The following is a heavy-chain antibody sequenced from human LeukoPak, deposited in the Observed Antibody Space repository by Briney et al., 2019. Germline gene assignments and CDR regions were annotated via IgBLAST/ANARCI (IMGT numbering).Heavy chain of an antibody. Sequence: GGSLRLSCAASGFTFSNYAMSWVRQAPGKGLEWVSGISVGGGNTYYADSVKGRFTISRDNSKNTLYVQMNSLRAEDTAVYYCAKDTIRTMRRFDYWGQGTLVTVSS. CDR2: ISVGGGNT. V-gene: IGHV3-23*01. CDR1: GFTFSNYA. J-gene: IGHJ4*02. CDR3: AKDTIRTMRRFDY. D-gene: IGHD3-22*01.